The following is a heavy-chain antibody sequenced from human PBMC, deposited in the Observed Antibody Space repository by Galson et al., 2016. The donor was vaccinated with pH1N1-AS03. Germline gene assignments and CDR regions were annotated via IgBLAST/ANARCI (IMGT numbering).Heavy chain of an antibody. Sequence: VKVSCKASGYTFTNYAVHWVRQAPGQRLEWMGWINADNTDTKYSQKFQDRVTITRDTFATTAYMELSSLRSEDTAVYYCARHEVTGDWRDAFDIWGQGTVVTVSS. CDR1: GYTFTNYA. CDR3: ARHEVTGDWRDAFDI. V-gene: IGHV1-3*01. J-gene: IGHJ3*02. D-gene: IGHD7-27*01. CDR2: INADNTDT.